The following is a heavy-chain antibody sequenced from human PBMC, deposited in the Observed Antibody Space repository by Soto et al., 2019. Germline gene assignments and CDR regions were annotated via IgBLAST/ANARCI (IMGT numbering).Heavy chain of an antibody. J-gene: IGHJ5*02. CDR2: IIPIFGTA. D-gene: IGHD2-2*02. Sequence: QVQLVQSGAEVKKPGSSVKVSCKASGGTFSSYAISWVRQAPGQGLEWMGGIIPIFGTANYAQKFQGRVTITADESTSTAYMELSSLRSEDTAVYYCARVEVEGYCSSTSCYTPAGWFDPWGQGTLVTVSS. CDR3: ARVEVEGYCSSTSCYTPAGWFDP. CDR1: GGTFSSYA. V-gene: IGHV1-69*01.